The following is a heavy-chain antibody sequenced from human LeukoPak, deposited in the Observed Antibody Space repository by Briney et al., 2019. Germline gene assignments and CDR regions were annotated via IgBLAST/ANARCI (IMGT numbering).Heavy chain of an antibody. J-gene: IGHJ3*02. D-gene: IGHD3-10*01. CDR3: AREVGSPDVRSAFDI. V-gene: IGHV3-7*01. CDR2: IKRDGSEK. Sequence: GGSLSLSCVASGFTFSDHSMMWVRQAPGKGLEWVANIKRDGSEKNYVDSVRGRFTVSRDNTKNSLYLQMNSLTAEDTAIYYCAREVGSPDVRSAFDIWGQGTLVTVSS. CDR1: GFTFSDHS.